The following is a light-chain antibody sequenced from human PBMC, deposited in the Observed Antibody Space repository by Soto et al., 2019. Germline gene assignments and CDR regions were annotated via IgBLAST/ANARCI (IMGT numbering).Light chain of an antibody. J-gene: IGLJ3*02. CDR3: CSYAGSSTLV. V-gene: IGLV2-11*01. Sequence: QSALTQPRSVSGSPGQSVTISCTGTSSDVGGYNYVSWYQQHPGKAPQLMIYDVTKRPSGVPDRFSGSRSCNTASLTISGLQAEDEADYYCCSYAGSSTLVFGGGTQLTVL. CDR1: SSDVGGYNY. CDR2: DVT.